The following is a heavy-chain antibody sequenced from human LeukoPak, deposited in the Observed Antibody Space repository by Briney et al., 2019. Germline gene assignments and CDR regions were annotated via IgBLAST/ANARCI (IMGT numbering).Heavy chain of an antibody. CDR1: GFTFSSYG. V-gene: IGHV3-23*01. Sequence: GGSLRLSCAASGFTFSSYGMSWVRQAPGKGLEWVSAIGGGGGSTYYADSVKGRFTISRDNSKNTLYLQMNSLRAEDTAVYYCAKSPWNGKFRAYFDYWGQGTLVTVSS. CDR3: AKSPWNGKFRAYFDY. CDR2: IGGGGGST. J-gene: IGHJ4*02. D-gene: IGHD1-1*01.